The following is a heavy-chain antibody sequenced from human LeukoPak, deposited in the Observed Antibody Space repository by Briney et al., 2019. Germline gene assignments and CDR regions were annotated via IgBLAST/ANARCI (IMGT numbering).Heavy chain of an antibody. J-gene: IGHJ4*02. Sequence: SETLSLTCTISGGSLSSNYWSWIRQPAGKGLEWVGRIHASGATNYDPSLKRRLTMSVGTSKNQFSLKLKSVTAADTAVYYCARDARQELLAGGFDFWGQGALVTVSS. V-gene: IGHV4-4*07. CDR3: ARDARQELLAGGFDF. D-gene: IGHD3-10*01. CDR2: IHASGAT. CDR1: GGSLSSNY.